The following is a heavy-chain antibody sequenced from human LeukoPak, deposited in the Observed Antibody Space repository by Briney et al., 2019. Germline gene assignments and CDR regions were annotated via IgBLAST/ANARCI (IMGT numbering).Heavy chain of an antibody. D-gene: IGHD2-2*01. CDR3: ARNAVPDRPFSGMDV. Sequence: SVTVSCKASGGTFSSYAISWVRQAPGQGLEWMGGIIPIFGTANYAQKFQGRVTITADESTSTAYMELSSLRSEDTAVYYCARNAVPDRPFSGMDVWGKGTTVTVSS. J-gene: IGHJ6*04. CDR1: GGTFSSYA. V-gene: IGHV1-69*01. CDR2: IIPIFGTA.